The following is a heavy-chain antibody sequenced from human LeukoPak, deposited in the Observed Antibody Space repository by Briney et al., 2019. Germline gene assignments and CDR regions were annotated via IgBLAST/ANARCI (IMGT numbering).Heavy chain of an antibody. D-gene: IGHD4-17*01. CDR1: GGTFSSYA. J-gene: IGHJ4*02. CDR3: ASCYGDYAPFDY. Sequence: GASVKVSCKASGGTFSSYAISWVRQAPGQGLEWMGGIIPIFGTANYAQKFQGRVTITADESTSTAYMELSSLRSEDTAVYYCASCYGDYAPFDYWGQGTLVTVSS. CDR2: IIPIFGTA. V-gene: IGHV1-69*13.